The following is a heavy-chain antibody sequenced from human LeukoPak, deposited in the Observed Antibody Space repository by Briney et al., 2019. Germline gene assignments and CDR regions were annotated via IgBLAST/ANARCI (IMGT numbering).Heavy chain of an antibody. CDR3: ARLLATWDYYYMDV. CDR1: GFTFSSYS. CDR2: ISSSSSYI. V-gene: IGHV3-21*01. J-gene: IGHJ6*03. Sequence: GGSLRLSCAASGFTFSSYSMNWVRQAPGKGLEWVSSISSSSSYIYYADSVKGRFTISRDNAKNSLYLQMNSLRDEDTAVYFCARLLATWDYYYMDVWGKGTTVTVPS. D-gene: IGHD3-3*02.